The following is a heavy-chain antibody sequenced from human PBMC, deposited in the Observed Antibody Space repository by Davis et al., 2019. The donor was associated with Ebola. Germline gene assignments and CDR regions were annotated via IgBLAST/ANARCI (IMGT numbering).Heavy chain of an antibody. CDR1: GGSISSGGYY. Sequence: MPSETLSLTCTVPGGSISSGGYYWSWIRQLPGKGLEWTGYIYYSGIPYSNPSLGSRVTISVDTSKNQFSLNLSFVTAADTAVYYCARLRTEMASFYFEYWGQGTLVTVSS. V-gene: IGHV4-31*03. J-gene: IGHJ4*02. CDR2: IYYSGIP. D-gene: IGHD5-24*01. CDR3: ARLRTEMASFYFEY.